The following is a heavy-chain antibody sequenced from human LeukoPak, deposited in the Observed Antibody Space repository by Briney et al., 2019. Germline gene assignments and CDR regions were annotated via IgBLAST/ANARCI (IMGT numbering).Heavy chain of an antibody. CDR2: IDHSGST. Sequence: PSQTLSLTCAVSGGSISSGGYSWSWIRQPPGKGLEWIGYIDHSGSTYYNPSLKSRVTISVDRSKNQFYLKLSSVTAADTAVYYCASAYCSSTSCSFDPWGQGTLVTVSS. D-gene: IGHD2-2*01. V-gene: IGHV4-30-2*01. CDR3: ASAYCSSTSCSFDP. J-gene: IGHJ5*02. CDR1: GGSISSGGYS.